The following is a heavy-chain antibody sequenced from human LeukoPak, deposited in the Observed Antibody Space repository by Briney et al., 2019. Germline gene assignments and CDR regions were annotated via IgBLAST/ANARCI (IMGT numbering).Heavy chain of an antibody. CDR2: INHSGST. V-gene: IGHV4-34*01. CDR1: GGSFSGYY. J-gene: IGHJ5*02. Sequence: PSETLSLTCAVYGGSFSGYYWSWIRQPPGKGLEWIGEINHSGSTNYNPSLKSRVTISVDTSKNQFSLKLSSVTAADTAVYYCARRKSWFDPWAREPWSPSPQ. CDR3: ARRKSWFDP.